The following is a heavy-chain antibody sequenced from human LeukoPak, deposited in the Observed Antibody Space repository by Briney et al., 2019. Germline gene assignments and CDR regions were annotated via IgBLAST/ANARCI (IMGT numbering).Heavy chain of an antibody. CDR2: ISAYNGNT. Sequence: ASVKVSCKASGYAFTSNGFSRVRQAPGQGLEWMGWISAYNGNTNYAQKLQGRVTMTTDTSTSTAYMELRSLRSEDTAVYYCAGRPPRDGLTRFDPGGQGTLVTVSS. CDR3: AGRPPRDGLTRFDP. J-gene: IGHJ5*02. D-gene: IGHD5-24*01. CDR1: GYAFTSNG. V-gene: IGHV1-18*04.